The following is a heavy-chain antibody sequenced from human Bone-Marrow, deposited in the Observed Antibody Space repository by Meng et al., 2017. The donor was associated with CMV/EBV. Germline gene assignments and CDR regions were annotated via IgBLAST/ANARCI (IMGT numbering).Heavy chain of an antibody. Sequence: GGSLRLSCAASRFTFSNYYMHWVRQAPGKGLVWVSRINSDGSSTTYADSVKGRFTISRDNVKNTLYLQMNSLRAEDTAVYYCAREERWLQPDYWGQGTLVTVSS. CDR3: AREERWLQPDY. D-gene: IGHD5-24*01. CDR2: INSDGSST. J-gene: IGHJ4*02. CDR1: RFTFSNYY. V-gene: IGHV3-74*01.